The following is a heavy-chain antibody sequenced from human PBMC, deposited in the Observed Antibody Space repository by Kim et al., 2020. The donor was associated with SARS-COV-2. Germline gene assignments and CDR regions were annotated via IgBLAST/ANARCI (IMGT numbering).Heavy chain of an antibody. CDR1: GFTFSGSA. V-gene: IGHV3-73*01. Sequence: GGSLRLSCAASGFTFSGSAMHWVRQAPGKGLEWVARIRSKANSYSTGYAASVKGRFTISRDDSKNTAYLQMNSLKTEDTAVYYCTREGNYGSGSYDYWGQETLVTVSS. J-gene: IGHJ4*02. D-gene: IGHD3-10*01. CDR2: IRSKANSYST. CDR3: TREGNYGSGSYDY.